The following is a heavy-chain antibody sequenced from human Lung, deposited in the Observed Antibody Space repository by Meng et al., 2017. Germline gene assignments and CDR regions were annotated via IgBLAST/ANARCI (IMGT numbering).Heavy chain of an antibody. CDR3: ARSQQWLDS. CDR2: TYYRSTWYN. CDR1: GDSVSSNSAS. D-gene: IGHD6-19*01. Sequence: QVHLQQSGPGLLKPSQTLSRTCAISGDSVSSNSASCNWIRLSPSRGLEWLGRTYYRSTWYNGYAVSVRSRITINPDTSKNQFSLQLNSVTPEDPAVYYCARSQQWLDSWGQGTLVTVSS. V-gene: IGHV6-1*01. J-gene: IGHJ4*02.